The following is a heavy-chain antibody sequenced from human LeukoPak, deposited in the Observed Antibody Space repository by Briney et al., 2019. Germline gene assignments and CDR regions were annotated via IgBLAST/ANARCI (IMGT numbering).Heavy chain of an antibody. CDR3: AREGSGMVRGVFDP. V-gene: IGHV1-69*06. CDR1: GGTFSSYA. D-gene: IGHD3-10*01. CDR2: IIPIFGTA. Sequence: GASVKVSCKASGGTFSSYAISWVRQAPGQGLEWMGGIIPIFGTANYAQNFQGRVTITADKSTSTAYMELSSLRSEDTAVYYCAREGSGMVRGVFDPWGQGTLVTVSS. J-gene: IGHJ5*02.